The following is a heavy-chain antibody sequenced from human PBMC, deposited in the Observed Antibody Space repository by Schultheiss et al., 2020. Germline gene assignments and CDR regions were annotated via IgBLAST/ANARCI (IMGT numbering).Heavy chain of an antibody. CDR2: ISSNGGST. V-gene: IGHV3-64*01. J-gene: IGHJ4*02. D-gene: IGHD1-26*01. CDR3: ARSYSGSYPGPIDY. Sequence: GGSLRLSCAASGFTFSSYSMNWVRQAPGKGLEYVSAISSNGGSTYYANSVKGRFTISRDNSKNALYLQMGSLRAEDMAVYYCARSYSGSYPGPIDYWGQGTLVTVSS. CDR1: GFTFSSYS.